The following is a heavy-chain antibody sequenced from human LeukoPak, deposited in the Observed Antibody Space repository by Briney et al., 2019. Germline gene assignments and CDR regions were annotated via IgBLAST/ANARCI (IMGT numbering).Heavy chain of an antibody. D-gene: IGHD6-13*01. CDR1: GFTFSSYG. V-gene: IGHV3-30*18. Sequence: GGSLRLSCAASGFTFSSYGMHWVRQAPGKGLEWVAVISYDGSNKYYADSVKGRFTISRDNFKNTLYLQMNSLRAEDTAVYYCANPTGPAAGTLPGYWGQGTLVTVSS. J-gene: IGHJ4*02. CDR2: ISYDGSNK. CDR3: ANPTGPAAGTLPGY.